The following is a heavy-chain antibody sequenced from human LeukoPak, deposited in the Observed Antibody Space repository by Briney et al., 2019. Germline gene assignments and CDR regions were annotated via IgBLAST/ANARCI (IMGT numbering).Heavy chain of an antibody. CDR1: GGSFSGYY. J-gene: IGHJ3*02. CDR3: ARARSGSYSAFDI. V-gene: IGHV4-34*01. Sequence: SETLSLTCAVYGGSFSGYYWSWIRQPPGKGLEWIGEINHSGSTNYNPSLKSRVTISVDTSKNQFSLKLSSVTAEDTAVYYCARARSGSYSAFDIWGQGTMVTVSS. CDR2: INHSGST. D-gene: IGHD1-26*01.